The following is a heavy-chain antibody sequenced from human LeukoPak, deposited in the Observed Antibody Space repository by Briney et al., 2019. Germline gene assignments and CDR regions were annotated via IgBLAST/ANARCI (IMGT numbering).Heavy chain of an antibody. V-gene: IGHV3-23*01. D-gene: IGHD2-2*01. CDR2: ISGSGGST. CDR1: GFTFSSYA. Sequence: RGSLRLSCAASGFTFSSYAMSWVRQAPGKGLEWVSAISGSGGSTYYADSVKGRFTISRDNSKNTLYLQMNSLRAEDTAVYYCARIPQRNIVVVPAAPGGFDYWGQGTLVTISS. J-gene: IGHJ4*02. CDR3: ARIPQRNIVVVPAAPGGFDY.